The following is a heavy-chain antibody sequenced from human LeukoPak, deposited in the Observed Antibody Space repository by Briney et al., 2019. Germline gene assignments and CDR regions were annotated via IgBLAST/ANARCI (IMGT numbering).Heavy chain of an antibody. CDR3: ARMYSSGYNCFDS. CDR2: INPNSGST. Sequence: ASVKVSCKASGYTFTSYYMHWVRQAPGQGLEWMGRINPNSGSTSYAQKFQGRVTMTRDTSTSTVYMELSSLRSEDTAVYYCARMYSSGYNCFDSWGQGTLVTVSS. D-gene: IGHD6-19*01. V-gene: IGHV1-46*01. CDR1: GYTFTSYY. J-gene: IGHJ5*01.